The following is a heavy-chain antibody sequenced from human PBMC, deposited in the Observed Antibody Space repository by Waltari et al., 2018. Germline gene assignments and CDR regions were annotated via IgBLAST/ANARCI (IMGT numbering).Heavy chain of an antibody. Sequence: EVQLLESGGGLVQPGGSLRLSCAGSGFTFSIYAMSWVRQAPGKGLEWVSLIYSGGSTYYADSVKGRFTISRDNSKNTLYLQMNSLRAEDTAVYYCAREWYSSSWGYYFDYWGQGTLVTVSS. CDR2: IYSGGST. D-gene: IGHD6-13*01. CDR1: GFTFSIYA. V-gene: IGHV3-23*03. J-gene: IGHJ4*02. CDR3: AREWYSSSWGYYFDY.